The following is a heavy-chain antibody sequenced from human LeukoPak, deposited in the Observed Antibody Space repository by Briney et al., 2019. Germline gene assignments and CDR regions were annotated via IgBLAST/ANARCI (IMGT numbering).Heavy chain of an antibody. CDR1: GGSISSSSYY. V-gene: IGHV4-39*07. CDR3: ARIKTTYYYDSSAPYMDV. D-gene: IGHD3-22*01. Sequence: PSETLSLTCTVSGGSISSSSYYWGWIRQPPGKGLEWIGSIYYSGSTYYNPSLKSRVTISVDTSKNQFSLKLSSVTAADTAVYYCARIKTTYYYDSSAPYMDVWGKGTTVTISS. CDR2: IYYSGST. J-gene: IGHJ6*03.